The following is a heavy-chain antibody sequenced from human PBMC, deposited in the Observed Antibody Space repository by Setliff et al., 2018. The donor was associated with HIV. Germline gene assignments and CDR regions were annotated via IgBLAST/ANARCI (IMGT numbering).Heavy chain of an antibody. Sequence: ASVKVSCKASGYTFTSYHMYWVRQAPGQGLEWMGSINPSGGSTSYAQKFQGRVAMTRDTSTSTVYMELSSLRSEDTAVYYCARDLSISNPYYDILTGPGVYWGQGTQVTVSS. CDR2: INPSGGST. D-gene: IGHD3-9*01. CDR1: GYTFTSYH. V-gene: IGHV1-46*01. CDR3: ARDLSISNPYYDILTGPGVY. J-gene: IGHJ4*02.